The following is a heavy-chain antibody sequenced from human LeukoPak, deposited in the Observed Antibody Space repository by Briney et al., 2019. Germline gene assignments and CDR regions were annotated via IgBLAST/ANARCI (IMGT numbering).Heavy chain of an antibody. J-gene: IGHJ5*02. Sequence: ASVKVSCKASGYTFTSYAMNWVRQAPGQGLEWMGWINTNTGNPTYAQGFTGRFVFSLDTSVGTAYLQISSLKAEDTAVYYCARDRGPGYSIYNWFDPWGQGTLVTVSS. CDR3: ARDRGPGYSIYNWFDP. CDR1: GYTFTSYA. CDR2: INTNTGNP. D-gene: IGHD6-13*01. V-gene: IGHV7-4-1*02.